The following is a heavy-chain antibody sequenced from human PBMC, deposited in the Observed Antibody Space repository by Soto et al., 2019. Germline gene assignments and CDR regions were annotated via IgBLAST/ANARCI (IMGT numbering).Heavy chain of an antibody. Sequence: QVQLQESGPGLVKPSGTLSLTCAVSGGSISSSNWWSWVRQPPGKGLAWIGEIYHSGSTNYNPSLKSRVTISVDKSKNQFSLKLSSVTAADTAVYYCARDRGGYCSSTSCQYYYYGMDVWGQGTTVTVSS. V-gene: IGHV4-4*02. D-gene: IGHD2-2*01. J-gene: IGHJ6*02. CDR3: ARDRGGYCSSTSCQYYYYGMDV. CDR1: GGSISSSNW. CDR2: IYHSGST.